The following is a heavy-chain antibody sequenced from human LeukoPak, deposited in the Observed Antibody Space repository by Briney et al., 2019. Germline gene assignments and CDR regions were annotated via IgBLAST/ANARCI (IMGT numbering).Heavy chain of an antibody. CDR1: GGSISSSSYY. V-gene: IGHV4-39*01. J-gene: IGHJ4*02. Sequence: SETLSLTCTVSGGSISSSSYYWGRIRQPPGKGLEWIGSIYYSGSTYYNPSLKSRVTISVDTSKNQFSLKLSSVTAADTAVYYCARQLGYCSSTSCYADKVDYWGQGTLVTVSS. D-gene: IGHD2-2*01. CDR3: ARQLGYCSSTSCYADKVDY. CDR2: IYYSGST.